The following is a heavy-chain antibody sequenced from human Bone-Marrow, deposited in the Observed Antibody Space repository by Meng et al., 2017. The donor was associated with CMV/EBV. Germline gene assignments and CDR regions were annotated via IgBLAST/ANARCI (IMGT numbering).Heavy chain of an antibody. Sequence: GESLKISCAASGFTFSRYWMSWVRQAPGKGLEWVANIKEDGSERYYVDSVKGRFTISRDNAKNSLYLQMNSLRAEDTAVYYCTTGKNYYYYGMDVWGQGTTVTVSS. J-gene: IGHJ6*02. CDR1: GFTFSRYW. CDR3: TTGKNYYYYGMDV. V-gene: IGHV3-7*01. D-gene: IGHD1-1*01. CDR2: IKEDGSER.